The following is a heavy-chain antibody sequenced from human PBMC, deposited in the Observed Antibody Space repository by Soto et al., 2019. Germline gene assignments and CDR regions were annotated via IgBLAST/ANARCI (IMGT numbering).Heavy chain of an antibody. D-gene: IGHD2-2*02. CDR3: ARTFMRYCGSTPCYTNWIDP. Sequence: LSLTCTVSGDSISNGNFFWSWIRQLPGKGLEWIGYIFYSGRSYYNPSLKSRLTISMDMSTNQFSLRLSSVTAADTAVYYCARTFMRYCGSTPCYTNWIDPWGQGTLVTVSS. V-gene: IGHV4-31*03. CDR1: GDSISNGNFF. CDR2: IFYSGRS. J-gene: IGHJ5*02.